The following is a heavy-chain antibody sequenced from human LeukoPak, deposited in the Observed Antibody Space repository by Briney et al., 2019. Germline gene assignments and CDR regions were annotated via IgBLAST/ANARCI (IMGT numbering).Heavy chain of an antibody. D-gene: IGHD3-3*01. CDR2: ISGSGGST. V-gene: IGHV3-23*01. J-gene: IGHJ4*02. CDR3: AKEGPPYYDFWSGFFDY. CDR1: GFTFSSYA. Sequence: GGSLRLSCAASGFTFSSYAMSWVRQAPGKGLEWVSAISGSGGSTYYADSVKGRFTISRDNSKNTLYLQMNSLRAEDTAVYYCAKEGPPYYDFWSGFFDYWGQGTLVTVSS.